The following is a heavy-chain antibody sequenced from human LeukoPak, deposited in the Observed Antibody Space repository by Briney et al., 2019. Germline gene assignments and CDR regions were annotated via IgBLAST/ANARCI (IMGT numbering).Heavy chain of an antibody. J-gene: IGHJ4*02. V-gene: IGHV3-23*01. CDR2: ISDGGDGT. CDR1: GFTFSSYA. Sequence: GGSLGLSCAASGFTFSSYAMSWVRQAPGKGLEWVSTISDGGDGTYYADSVKGRFTISRDNSKNTLYLQMNSLRAEDTALYYCARLFSGTSSWFDYWGQGTLVTVSS. D-gene: IGHD1-26*01. CDR3: ARLFSGTSSWFDY.